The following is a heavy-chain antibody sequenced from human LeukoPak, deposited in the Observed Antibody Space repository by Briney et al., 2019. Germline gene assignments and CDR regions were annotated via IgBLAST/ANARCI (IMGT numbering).Heavy chain of an antibody. CDR2: ISYDGSYK. CDR3: AKEKVVGVPAATLDY. V-gene: IGHV3-30*18. J-gene: IGHJ4*02. D-gene: IGHD2-2*01. CDR1: GFTFSNYG. Sequence: GGSLRLSCAASGFTFSNYGMHWVRQAPGKGPELETVISYDGSYKYYADSVKGRFTISRDNFKNTLYLQMNSLRAEDAAVYYCAKEKVVGVPAATLDYWGQGTLVTVSS.